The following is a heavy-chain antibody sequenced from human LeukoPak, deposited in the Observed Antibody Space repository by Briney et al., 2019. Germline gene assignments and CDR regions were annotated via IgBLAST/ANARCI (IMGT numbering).Heavy chain of an antibody. D-gene: IGHD3-10*01. CDR3: ARVKGSRRVLSFDP. J-gene: IGHJ5*02. CDR2: INHSGST. Sequence: SETLSLTCAVYGGSFSGYYWSWLRQPPGKGLEWIGEINHSGSTNYNPSLKSRVTISVDTSKNQFSLKLSSVTAADTAVYYCARVKGSRRVLSFDPWGQGTLVTVSS. V-gene: IGHV4-34*01. CDR1: GGSFSGYY.